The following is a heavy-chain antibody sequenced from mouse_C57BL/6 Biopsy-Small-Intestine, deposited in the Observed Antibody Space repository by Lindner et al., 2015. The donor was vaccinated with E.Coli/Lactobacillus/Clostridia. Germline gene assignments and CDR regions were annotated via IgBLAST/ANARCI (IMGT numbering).Heavy chain of an antibody. D-gene: IGHD2-12*01. V-gene: IGHV14-2*01. CDR2: IDPEDGET. Sequence: EVQLQESGAELVKPGASVKLSCTASGFNIKDHYIHWVKQRTDQGLEWIGRIDPEDGETTYAPNFQGEATITADTYSNSAYLQLSSLTSEDTAVYYCSRNEIYAAWFAYWGQGTLVTVSA. J-gene: IGHJ3*01. CDR3: SRNEIYAAWFAY. CDR1: GFNIKDHY.